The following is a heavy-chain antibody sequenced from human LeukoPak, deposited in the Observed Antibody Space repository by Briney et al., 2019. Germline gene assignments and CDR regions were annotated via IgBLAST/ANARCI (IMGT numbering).Heavy chain of an antibody. CDR1: GFTFDNYA. D-gene: IGHD6-19*01. CDR2: ISWNSGYI. Sequence: GRSLRLSCAASGFTFDNYAMHWVRQAPGKGLEWLSIISWNSGYIGYADSVKGRFTISRDNAKKSLDLQMNSLRAEDTAFYYCAKVRGTYSSGYFFDYWDQGTLVTVSS. V-gene: IGHV3-9*01. J-gene: IGHJ4*02. CDR3: AKVRGTYSSGYFFDY.